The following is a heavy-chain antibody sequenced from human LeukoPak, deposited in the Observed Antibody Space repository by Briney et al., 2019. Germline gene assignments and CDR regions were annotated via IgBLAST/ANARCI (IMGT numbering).Heavy chain of an antibody. CDR1: GFTFSSYG. V-gene: IGHV3-33*06. J-gene: IGHJ4*02. Sequence: PGGSLRLSCAASGFTFSSYGMHWVRQAPGKGLEWVAVIWYDGSNKYYADSVKGRFTISRDNSKSTLYLQMNSLRAEDTAVYYCAKDWYRYSYGYTVDYWGQGTLVTVSS. D-gene: IGHD5-18*01. CDR3: AKDWYRYSYGYTVDY. CDR2: IWYDGSNK.